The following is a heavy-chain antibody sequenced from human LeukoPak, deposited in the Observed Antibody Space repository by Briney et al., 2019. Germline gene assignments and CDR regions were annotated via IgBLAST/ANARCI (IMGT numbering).Heavy chain of an antibody. D-gene: IGHD4/OR15-4a*01. J-gene: IGHJ4*02. CDR3: ARATLVPTWGFYFDS. CDR1: GYTFTSDW. V-gene: IGHV5-51*01. Sequence: GESLKISCKTSGYTFTSDWIAWVRQMPGKGLEWMGIIYPGDSDSRYSPSFQGQVTISADESISTAYLQWSALTASDTAMYFCARATLVPTWGFYFDSWGQGTLVTVSS. CDR2: IYPGDSDS.